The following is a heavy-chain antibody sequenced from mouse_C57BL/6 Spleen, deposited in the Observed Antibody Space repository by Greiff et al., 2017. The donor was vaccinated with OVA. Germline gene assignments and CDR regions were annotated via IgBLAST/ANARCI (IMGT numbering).Heavy chain of an antibody. CDR3: ARYDSNYEYDFDD. D-gene: IGHD2-5*01. CDR1: GYTFTSYW. CDR2: IDPSDSYT. J-gene: IGHJ1*03. Sequence: QVQLQQPGAELVMPGASVKLSCKASGYTFTSYWMHWVKQRPGQGLEWIGEIDPSDSYTNYNQKFKGKSTLTVDKSSSTAYMQLSSLTSEDSAVDYCARYDSNYEYDFDDWGTGTTLTVSS. V-gene: IGHV1-69*01.